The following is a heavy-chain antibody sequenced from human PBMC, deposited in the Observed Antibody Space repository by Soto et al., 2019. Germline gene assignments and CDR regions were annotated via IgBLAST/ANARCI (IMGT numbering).Heavy chain of an antibody. CDR1: GYSFTTYW. Sequence: GESLKISCKGSGYSFTTYWIGWVRQMPGKGLEWMGIIYPSDSDTRYSPSFQGQVTISVDKSISSAYLQWSSLKASDTAIYYCARKTGAQGPMAYWGQGTLVTVSS. V-gene: IGHV5-51*01. D-gene: IGHD1-1*01. CDR2: IYPSDSDT. J-gene: IGHJ4*02. CDR3: ARKTGAQGPMAY.